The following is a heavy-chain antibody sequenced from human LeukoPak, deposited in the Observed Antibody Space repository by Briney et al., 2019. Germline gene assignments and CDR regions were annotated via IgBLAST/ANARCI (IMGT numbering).Heavy chain of an antibody. CDR2: IYYSGST. Sequence: SETLSLTCTVSGGSISSYYWSWIRQPPGKGLEWIGYIYYSGSTNHNPSLKSRVTISVDTSKKQFSLKMTSVTAADTAVYYCARDPTTVTKGFDVWGQGTMVTVSS. CDR1: GGSISSYY. J-gene: IGHJ3*01. CDR3: ARDPTTVTKGFDV. D-gene: IGHD4-17*01. V-gene: IGHV4-59*01.